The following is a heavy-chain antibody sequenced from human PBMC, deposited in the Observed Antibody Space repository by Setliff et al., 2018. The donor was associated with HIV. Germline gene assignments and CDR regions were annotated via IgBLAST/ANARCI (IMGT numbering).Heavy chain of an antibody. V-gene: IGHV3-11*04. CDR1: GGSFSGYY. CDR3: AAVPWGHSSLIIDH. Sequence: LSLTCAVYGGSFSGYYWTWIRQVPGKGLEWISFIGGHGSIIHYADSVKGRFTISRDNAKNSVYLQMHSLRVEDTAVYYCAAVPWGHSSLIIDHWGQGTPVTSPQ. CDR2: IGGHGSII. J-gene: IGHJ4*02. D-gene: IGHD3-16*01.